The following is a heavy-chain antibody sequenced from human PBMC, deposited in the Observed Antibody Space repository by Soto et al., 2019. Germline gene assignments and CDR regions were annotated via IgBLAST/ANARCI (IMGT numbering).Heavy chain of an antibody. V-gene: IGHV4-59*01. CDR3: ARDRGTAMFNGFDY. Sequence: PSETLSLTCTVSGGSISSYYWSWIRQPPGKGLEWIGYINYSGSTNYNPSLKRRVTISVDTSKNQFSLKLSSVTAADTAVYYSARDRGTAMFNGFDYCGQGTLVTVYS. CDR1: GGSISSYY. CDR2: INYSGST. J-gene: IGHJ4*02. D-gene: IGHD5-18*01.